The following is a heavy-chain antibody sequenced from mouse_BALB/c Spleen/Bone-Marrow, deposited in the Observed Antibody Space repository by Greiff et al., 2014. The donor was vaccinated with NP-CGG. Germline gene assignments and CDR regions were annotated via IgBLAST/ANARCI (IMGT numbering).Heavy chain of an antibody. D-gene: IGHD1-1*01. V-gene: IGHV1S22*01. CDR3: TRDYDWVPDY. CDR1: GYTFTSYW. Sequence: GSELVRPGASVKLSCRASGYTFTSYWMHWVKQRPGQGLEWIGNIYPGSGSTNYDEKFKSKATLTVDTSSSTAYMQLSSLTSEDSAVYYCTRDYDWVPDYWGQGTTLTVSS. J-gene: IGHJ2*01. CDR2: IYPGSGST.